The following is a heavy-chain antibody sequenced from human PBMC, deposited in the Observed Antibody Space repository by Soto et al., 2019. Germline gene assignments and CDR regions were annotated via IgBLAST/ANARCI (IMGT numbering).Heavy chain of an antibody. J-gene: IGHJ6*02. CDR1: GFTFSGYY. Sequence: GRSLRLSCAASGFTFSGYYMHWVRQAPGKGLEWVAVISYDGSTEYYADSVKGRFTISRGNSANRLFLQMNSLRPEDTAVYYCTKDDGYNDSTYYHYFGMDVWGQGTTVTVSS. CDR2: ISYDGSTE. V-gene: IGHV3-30*18. CDR3: TKDDGYNDSTYYHYFGMDV. D-gene: IGHD5-12*01.